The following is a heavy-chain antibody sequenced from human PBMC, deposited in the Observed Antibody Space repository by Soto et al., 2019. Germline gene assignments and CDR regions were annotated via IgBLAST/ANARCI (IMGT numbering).Heavy chain of an antibody. D-gene: IGHD3-22*01. Sequence: EVQLVESGGGLVQPGGSLRLSCAASGFTVSSNYMNWVRQAPGTGLEWVSVIYSDGSTYYADSVKGRFTISRHNSKNTLYLQMNSLRAEDTAVYYCARDPYYDSSGYLASNGMDVWGQGTMVTVSS. J-gene: IGHJ6*02. CDR3: ARDPYYDSSGYLASNGMDV. CDR2: IYSDGST. V-gene: IGHV3-53*04. CDR1: GFTVSSNY.